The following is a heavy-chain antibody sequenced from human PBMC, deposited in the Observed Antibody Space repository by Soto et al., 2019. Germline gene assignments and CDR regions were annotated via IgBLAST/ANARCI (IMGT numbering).Heavy chain of an antibody. J-gene: IGHJ6*02. CDR1: GYTFTGPY. CDR2: INPNSGGT. V-gene: IGHV1-2*02. CDR3: AQDFRTESHGVDV. Sequence: QAQLVQSGAEVKKPGASVKVSCKASGYTFTGPYIYWVRQAPGQGLEWMGWINPNSGGTDFAQKFQGRVTMTRDTSISTVYMELNSLRSDDTGVYYCAQDFRTESHGVDVWGQGTAVTVSS.